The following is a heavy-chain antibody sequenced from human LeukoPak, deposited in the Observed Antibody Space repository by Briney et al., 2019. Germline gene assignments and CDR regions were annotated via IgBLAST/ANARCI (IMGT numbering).Heavy chain of an antibody. CDR2: IYHSGST. CDR3: ARIIDFWSGYGY. V-gene: IGHV4-39*07. J-gene: IGHJ4*02. D-gene: IGHD3-3*01. CDR1: GGSISSSSYY. Sequence: SETLSLTCTVSGGSISSSSYYWGWIRQPPGKGLEWIGSIYHSGSTYYNPSLKSRVTMSVDTSKNQFSLKLSSVTAADTAVYYCARIIDFWSGYGYWGQGTLVTVSS.